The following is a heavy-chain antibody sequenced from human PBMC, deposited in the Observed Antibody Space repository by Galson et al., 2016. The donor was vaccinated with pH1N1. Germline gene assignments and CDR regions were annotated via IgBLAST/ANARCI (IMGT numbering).Heavy chain of an antibody. CDR1: EGKFSSYA. J-gene: IGHJ4*02. D-gene: IGHD3-22*01. Sequence: SVKVSCKASEGKFSSYAFTWVRQAPGQGLEWMGGITGMFGTAKYAQKVQGRVTITTDELTSTAYLEVKSLKSDDTAVYYCARGNYSYENTYDYWGQGTLGTVSS. CDR2: ITGMFGTA. CDR3: ARGNYSYENTYDY. V-gene: IGHV1-69*05.